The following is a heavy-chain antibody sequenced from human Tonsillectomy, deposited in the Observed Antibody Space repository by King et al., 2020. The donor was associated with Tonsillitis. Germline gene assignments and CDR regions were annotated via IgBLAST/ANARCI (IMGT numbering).Heavy chain of an antibody. Sequence: QPVQSGAEVKKPGASVKVSCKVSGYIVTELSIHWVRQTPGKGLEWMGGFDPEDGETIYAQKFQGRVTMTEDTSTDTAYMELSSLRSEDTAVYYCATGYYDILTGAFDYWGQGTLVTVSS. CDR3: ATGYYDILTGAFDY. J-gene: IGHJ4*02. D-gene: IGHD3-9*01. V-gene: IGHV1-24*01. CDR2: FDPEDGET. CDR1: GYIVTELS.